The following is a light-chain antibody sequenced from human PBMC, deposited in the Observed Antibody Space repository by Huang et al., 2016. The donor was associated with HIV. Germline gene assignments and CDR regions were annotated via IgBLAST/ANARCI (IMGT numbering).Light chain of an antibody. CDR1: QSVSSN. CDR2: GAS. J-gene: IGKJ1*01. CDR3: QQCNNWPLT. Sequence: EIVMTQSPATLSVSPGERATLSCRASQSVSSNLAWYQHKPGPAPRLLIYGASTRATGIPARFSGRWSGTEFTLTISSLQSEDFAVYYCQQCNNWPLTFGQGTKVEIK. V-gene: IGKV3-15*01.